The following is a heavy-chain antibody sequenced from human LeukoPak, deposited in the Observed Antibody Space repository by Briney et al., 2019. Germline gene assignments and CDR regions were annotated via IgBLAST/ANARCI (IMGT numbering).Heavy chain of an antibody. CDR3: ARDYDFWSGYYYY. CDR1: GGTFSSYA. Sequence: GASVKVSCKASGGTFSSYAISWVRQAPGQGLEWMGGIIPIFGTANYAQKFQGRVTITADKSTSTAYMELSSLRSKDTAVYYCARDYDFWSGYYYYWGQGTLVTVSP. J-gene: IGHJ4*02. D-gene: IGHD3-3*01. CDR2: IIPIFGTA. V-gene: IGHV1-69*06.